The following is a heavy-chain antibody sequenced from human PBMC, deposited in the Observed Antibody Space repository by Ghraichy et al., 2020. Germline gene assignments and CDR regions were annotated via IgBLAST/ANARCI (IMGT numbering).Heavy chain of an antibody. Sequence: GGSLRLSCAASGFTFSDYYMSWIRQAPGKGLEWVSYISSSSSYTNYADSVKGRFTISRDNAKNSLYLQMNSLRAEDTAVYYCARTNAVAGTIDYFDYWGQGTLVTVSS. V-gene: IGHV3-11*06. CDR1: GFTFSDYY. D-gene: IGHD6-19*01. CDR3: ARTNAVAGTIDYFDY. J-gene: IGHJ4*02. CDR2: ISSSSSYT.